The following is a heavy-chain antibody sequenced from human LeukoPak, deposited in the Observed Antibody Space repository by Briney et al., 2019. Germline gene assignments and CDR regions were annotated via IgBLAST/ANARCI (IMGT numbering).Heavy chain of an antibody. D-gene: IGHD6-19*01. Sequence: GGSLRLSCSGSGFTFSSYGMSWVRQAPGKGLEWVSGISGSGGSTLYADSVKGRFTISRDKSKNTLYLQMNSLRAEDTAVYYCAKASQWLAPFDPWGQGTLVTVSS. CDR2: ISGSGGST. CDR1: GFTFSSYG. V-gene: IGHV3-23*01. J-gene: IGHJ5*02. CDR3: AKASQWLAPFDP.